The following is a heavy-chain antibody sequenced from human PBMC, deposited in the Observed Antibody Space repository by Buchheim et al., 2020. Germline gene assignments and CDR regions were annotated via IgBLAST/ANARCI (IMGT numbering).Heavy chain of an antibody. CDR3: ARVGTTWAYFDY. CDR1: GVSMKNYY. CDR2: MYYSGGS. D-gene: IGHD2/OR15-2a*01. V-gene: IGHV4-59*01. Sequence: QVQLQESGPGLVKPSETLSLTCNVSGVSMKNYYWSWIRQPPGKGLEWIGYMYYSGGSNYNPSLNGRATISIDTSKSQFSLILKSISAAYTTMYYCARVGTTWAYFDYWGQGT. J-gene: IGHJ4*02.